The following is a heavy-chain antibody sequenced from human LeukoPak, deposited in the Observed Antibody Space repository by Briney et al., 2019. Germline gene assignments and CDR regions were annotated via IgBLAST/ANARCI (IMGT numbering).Heavy chain of an antibody. CDR1: GFTFSDYN. Sequence: PGGSLRLSCAASGFTFSDYNMRWIRQAPGKGLEWVSSISRSGSTKYYADSVKGRFTISRDNAKNSLFLQMNSLRAEDTAVYYCARETSQKGAHYMDVWGKGTTVTISS. CDR2: ISRSGSTK. J-gene: IGHJ6*03. V-gene: IGHV3-11*01. CDR3: ARETSQKGAHYMDV. D-gene: IGHD3-16*01.